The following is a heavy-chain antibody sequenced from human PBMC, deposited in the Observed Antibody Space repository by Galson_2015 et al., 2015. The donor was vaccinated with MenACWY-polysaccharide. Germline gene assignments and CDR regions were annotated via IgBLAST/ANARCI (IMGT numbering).Heavy chain of an antibody. D-gene: IGHD2-21*02. CDR2: VYYSGNT. V-gene: IGHV4-39*02. Sequence: ETLSLTCTVSSGSISSSGYHWGWIRQPPGKGLEWIGIVYYSGNTYYNPSLESRVTVSVDTSKNQFSLKLNSVTAADTALYYCARDPHCGAGCSIHDAFDVWGQGTKVTVSS. CDR1: SGSISSSGYH. CDR3: ARDPHCGAGCSIHDAFDV. J-gene: IGHJ3*01.